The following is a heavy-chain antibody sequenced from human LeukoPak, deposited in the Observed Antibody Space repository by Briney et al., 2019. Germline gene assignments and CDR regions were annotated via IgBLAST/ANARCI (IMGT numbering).Heavy chain of an antibody. CDR3: ARQKVPAASDY. V-gene: IGHV5-51*01. J-gene: IGHJ4*02. CDR1: GYSLTSSW. Sequence: GESLKISRKGSGYSLTSSWLGRVRPMPRKGLERVGHIYHGESDTRSSPSPQGQVTFSADKSISTAYLQWSSLKASDTAMYYCARQKVPAASDYWGQGTLVTVSS. D-gene: IGHD2-2*01. CDR2: IYHGESDT.